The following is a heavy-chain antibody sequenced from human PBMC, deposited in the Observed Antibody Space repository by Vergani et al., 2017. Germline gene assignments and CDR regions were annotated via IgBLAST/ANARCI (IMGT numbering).Heavy chain of an antibody. CDR1: GYTFTGYY. CDR2: INPNSGGT. J-gene: IGHJ6*02. D-gene: IGHD1-26*01. V-gene: IGHV1-2*04. CDR3: ARVELLLSGGDYYYGMDV. Sequence: QVQLVQSGAEVKKPGASVKVSCKASGYTFTGYYMHWVRQAPGQGLEWMGWINPNSGGTNYAQKFQGWVTMTRDTSISTAYMVLSRLRSDDTAVYYCARVELLLSGGDYYYGMDVWGQGTTVTVSS.